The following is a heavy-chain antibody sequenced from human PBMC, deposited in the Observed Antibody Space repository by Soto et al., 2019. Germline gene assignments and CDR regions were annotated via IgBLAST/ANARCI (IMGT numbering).Heavy chain of an antibody. CDR2: INAGGGYT. D-gene: IGHD6-13*01. Sequence: ASVKVSCKASGYIFTNYYMHWVRQAPGQGLEWMGTINAGGGYTTYAQRFQGWVTMTRDTSISTAYMELSRLRSDDTAVYYCARGMRSAASSGMDVWGQGTTVTVSS. CDR1: GYIFTNYY. V-gene: IGHV1-2*04. CDR3: ARGMRSAASSGMDV. J-gene: IGHJ6*02.